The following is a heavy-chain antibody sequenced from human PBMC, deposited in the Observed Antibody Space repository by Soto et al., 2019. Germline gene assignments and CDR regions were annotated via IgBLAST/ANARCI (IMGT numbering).Heavy chain of an antibody. CDR1: GFTFSSYG. D-gene: IGHD6-19*01. Sequence: GGSLRLSCAASGFTFSSYGMHWVLQAPGKGLEWVAVIWYDGSNKYYADSVKGRFTISRDNSKNTLYLQMNSLRAEDTAVYYCASSSGWYYFDYWGQGTLVTVSS. V-gene: IGHV3-33*01. CDR2: IWYDGSNK. CDR3: ASSSGWYYFDY. J-gene: IGHJ4*02.